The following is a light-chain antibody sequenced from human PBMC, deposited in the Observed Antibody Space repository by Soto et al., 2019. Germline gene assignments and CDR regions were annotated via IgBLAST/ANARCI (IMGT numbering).Light chain of an antibody. Sequence: DIKMTQSPSSLCASVRARVTMTCRASQSISGSLNWYQQKPGKARKLLIYGASTLQSGVPSRFSGSGSGTDYTLTISSLQSEDFAVYYCQQYNNWPQTFGQGTKVDIK. J-gene: IGKJ1*01. V-gene: IGKV1-39*01. CDR3: QQYNNWPQT. CDR1: QSISGS. CDR2: GAS.